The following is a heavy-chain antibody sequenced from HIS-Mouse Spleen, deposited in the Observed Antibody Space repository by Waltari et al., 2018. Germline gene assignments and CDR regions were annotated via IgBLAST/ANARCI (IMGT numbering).Heavy chain of an antibody. Sequence: QVQLVESGGGVVQPGGSLRLSCAASGFTFSSYAMHWVRQAPGKWLEWVAVISYDGSNKYYADSVKGRFTISRDNSKNTLYLQMNSLRAEDTAVYYCARGCIVGANDAFDIWGQGTMVTVSS. V-gene: IGHV3-30*04. D-gene: IGHD1-26*01. CDR1: GFTFSSYA. CDR3: ARGCIVGANDAFDI. CDR2: ISYDGSNK. J-gene: IGHJ3*02.